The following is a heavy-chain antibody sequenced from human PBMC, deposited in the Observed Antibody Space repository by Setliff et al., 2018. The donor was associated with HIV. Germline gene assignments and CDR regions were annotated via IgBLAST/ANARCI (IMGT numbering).Heavy chain of an antibody. CDR2: IDTDNGYR. Sequence: ASVKVSCKASGYTFSEYAIHWERQAPGQRLEWMGRIDTDNGYRRYSPKLQGRVTITKDTSANTAYMELRGLRSEDTAVYSCARGSAVVTAKLDYWGQGTLVTVSS. D-gene: IGHD2-21*02. CDR1: GYTFSEYA. J-gene: IGHJ4*02. CDR3: ARGSAVVTAKLDY. V-gene: IGHV1-3*04.